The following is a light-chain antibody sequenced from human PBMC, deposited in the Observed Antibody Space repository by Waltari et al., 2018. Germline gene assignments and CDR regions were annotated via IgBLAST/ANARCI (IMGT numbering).Light chain of an antibody. CDR1: PSVSNF. V-gene: IGKV3-11*01. CDR3: QQRGNWPLT. Sequence: DIVLTQSPATLSLSPGERATLSCRASPSVSNFVAWYQQKPGQAPRLLIYDASNRATGIPARFSGGGSGTDFTLTISSLEPEDFAVYYCQQRGNWPLTFGGGTKVEIK. CDR2: DAS. J-gene: IGKJ4*01.